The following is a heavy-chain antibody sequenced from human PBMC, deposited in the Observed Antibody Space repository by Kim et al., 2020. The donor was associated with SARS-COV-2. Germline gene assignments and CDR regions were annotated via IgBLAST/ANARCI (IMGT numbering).Heavy chain of an antibody. V-gene: IGHV3-30*18. CDR1: GFTFSKCG. CDR3: AKGGDSRPELIDY. J-gene: IGHJ4*02. Sequence: GGSLRLSCAASGFTFSKCGMHWVRQAPGKGLEWVGLVSYDGSKEYCADSVKGRFTISRDNSKGTLFLHMSSLRLEDTALYFCAKGGDSRPELIDYWGQGTLVTVSS. D-gene: IGHD1-7*01. CDR2: VSYDGSKE.